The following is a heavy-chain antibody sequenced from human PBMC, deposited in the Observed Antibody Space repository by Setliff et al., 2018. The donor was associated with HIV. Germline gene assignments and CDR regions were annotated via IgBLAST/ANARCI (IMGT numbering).Heavy chain of an antibody. D-gene: IGHD6-19*01. CDR2: IKHSGST. CDR3: SRAPSNGWYPDAFDI. CDR1: GGSLSVYY. J-gene: IGHJ3*02. V-gene: IGHV4-34*01. Sequence: SETLSLTCAVYGGSLSVYYWSWIRQTPGKGLEWIGEIKHSGSTNYNPSLKSRVTISVDTSKNQFSLKLNSVTAADSAVYYCSRAPSNGWYPDAFDIWGQGTMVTVSS.